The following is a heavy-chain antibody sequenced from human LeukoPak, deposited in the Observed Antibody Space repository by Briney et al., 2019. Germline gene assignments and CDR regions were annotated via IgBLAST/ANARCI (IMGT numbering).Heavy chain of an antibody. Sequence: SETLSLTCAVYGGSFSGYYWSWIRQPPGKGLEWIGENNHSRSTNYNPSLKSRVTISVDTSKNQFTLQLSSVTAADTAVYYCARDRWDIVVVPAAEFDPWGQETLVTVSS. CDR3: ARDRWDIVVVPAAEFDP. CDR2: NNHSRST. J-gene: IGHJ5*02. CDR1: GGSFSGYY. V-gene: IGHV4-34*01. D-gene: IGHD2-2*01.